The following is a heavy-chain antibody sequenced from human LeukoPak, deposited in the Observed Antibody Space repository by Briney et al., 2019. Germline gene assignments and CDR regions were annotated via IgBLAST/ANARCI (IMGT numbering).Heavy chain of an antibody. D-gene: IGHD3-3*01. CDR2: IYYSGSI. Sequence: SETLSLTCTVSGGFISNYYWNWIRQPPGKGLEWIGYIYYSGSINYNPSLKSRVTISVDTSKNQFSLKLSSVTAADTAVYYCARGNYDFWSGYFRPWGQGTLVTVSS. CDR1: GGFISNYY. J-gene: IGHJ5*02. CDR3: ARGNYDFWSGYFRP. V-gene: IGHV4-59*01.